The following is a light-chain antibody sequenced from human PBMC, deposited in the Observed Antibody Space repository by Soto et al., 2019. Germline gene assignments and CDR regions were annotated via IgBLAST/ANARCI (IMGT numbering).Light chain of an antibody. CDR2: EVT. CDR3: TSYVGDDIGV. CDR1: SSDVGAYKY. V-gene: IGLV2-8*01. J-gene: IGLJ3*02. Sequence: QSALPQPPSASGSPGQSVTISCTGTSSDVGAYKYVSWYQQYPGKAPKLRIYEVTKRPSGVPDRFSGSKSGNTASLTVSGLQAEDEADYYCTSYVGDDIGVFGGGTKLTVL.